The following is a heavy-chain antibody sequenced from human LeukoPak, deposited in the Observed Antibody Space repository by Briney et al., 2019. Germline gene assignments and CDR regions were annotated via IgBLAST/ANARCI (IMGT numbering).Heavy chain of an antibody. CDR3: ARVVEIAAANLFDP. Sequence: SQTLSLTCAISGDSVSSNSAAWNWIRQSLSRGLEWLGRTYYRSKWYNDYAVSVKSRITINPDTSKNQFSLQLNSVTPEDTAVYYCARVVEIAAANLFDPWGQGTLVTVSS. J-gene: IGHJ5*02. D-gene: IGHD6-13*01. V-gene: IGHV6-1*01. CDR1: GDSVSSNSAA. CDR2: TYYRSKWYN.